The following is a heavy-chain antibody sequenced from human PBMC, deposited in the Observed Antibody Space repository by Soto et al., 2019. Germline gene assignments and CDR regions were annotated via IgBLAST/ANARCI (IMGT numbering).Heavy chain of an antibody. J-gene: IGHJ4*02. D-gene: IGHD1-26*01. Sequence: QVQLQESGPGLVKPSDTLSLTCAVSGYSISSSNWWGWIRQPPGKGLEWIGYIYYSGTTYYNPSPKSRVTTSVDTSKNHCSRKLTSVTAVDTAVYYCARREIQGPIDYWGQGTLVTVSS. V-gene: IGHV4-28*01. CDR2: IYYSGTT. CDR3: ARREIQGPIDY. CDR1: GYSISSSNW.